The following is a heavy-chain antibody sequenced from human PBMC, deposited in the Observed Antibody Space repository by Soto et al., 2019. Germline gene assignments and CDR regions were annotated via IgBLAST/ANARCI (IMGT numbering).Heavy chain of an antibody. CDR2: INPNSGGT. V-gene: IGHV1-2*04. CDR3: ARDLASSSWDNNYYGMDV. J-gene: IGHJ6*02. D-gene: IGHD6-13*01. Sequence: ASVKVSCKASGYTFTSYDINWVRQATGQGLEWMGWINPNSGGTNYAQKFQGWVTMTRDTSISTAYMELSRLRSDDTAVYYCARDLASSSWDNNYYGMDVWGQGTTVTVSS. CDR1: GYTFTSYD.